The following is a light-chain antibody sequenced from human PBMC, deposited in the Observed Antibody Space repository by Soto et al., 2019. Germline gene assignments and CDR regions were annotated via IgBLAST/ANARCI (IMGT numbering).Light chain of an antibody. J-gene: IGKJ5*01. CDR2: GAS. CDR3: QQFGSPPIP. V-gene: IGKV1-39*01. Sequence: DGQMTQSPSSLSASVWDRVTITCRASQPISNYLNWYQQKAGEAPKVLIFGASSLQSGVPSKFSGSGYGTDFTLIINNLHPDDFATYYCQQFGSPPIPFGQGTRLRL. CDR1: QPISNY.